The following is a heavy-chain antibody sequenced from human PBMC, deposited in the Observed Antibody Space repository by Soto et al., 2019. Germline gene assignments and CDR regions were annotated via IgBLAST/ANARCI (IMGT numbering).Heavy chain of an antibody. D-gene: IGHD2-2*01. V-gene: IGHV4-39*01. Sequence: SSETLSLTCTVSGGSISSSGYYWGWIRQPPGKGLEWIGSMYYSGSTYYNPSLKSRVTISVDTSKNQFSLKVTSVTAADTAVYYCARLYGYCIRNSCHGHYAMDVWGQGTTVTVSS. J-gene: IGHJ6*02. CDR3: ARLYGYCIRNSCHGHYAMDV. CDR2: MYYSGST. CDR1: GGSISSSGYY.